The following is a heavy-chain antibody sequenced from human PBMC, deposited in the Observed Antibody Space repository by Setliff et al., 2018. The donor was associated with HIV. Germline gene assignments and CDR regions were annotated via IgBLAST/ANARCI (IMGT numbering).Heavy chain of an antibody. CDR1: GYTFTNYD. D-gene: IGHD4-17*01. CDR2: MNPNSGNT. CDR3: ARGAQDYEDYYFDH. Sequence: ASVKVSCKASGYTFTNYDINWVRQATGQGLEWMGWMNPNSGNTGYAQKFQGRVTFTRNTSKGTAYMELSSLRSDDTALYYCARGAQDYEDYYFDHWGQGTLVTVSS. J-gene: IGHJ4*01. V-gene: IGHV1-8*03.